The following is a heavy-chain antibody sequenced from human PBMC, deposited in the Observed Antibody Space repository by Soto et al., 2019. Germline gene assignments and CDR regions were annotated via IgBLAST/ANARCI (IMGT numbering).Heavy chain of an antibody. CDR1: VGSLISSNW. CDR2: IYHSGST. CDR3: ASRTTVTTSKHRMDV. V-gene: IGHV4-4*02. D-gene: IGHD4-17*01. J-gene: IGHJ6*02. Sequence: NPSKTLSLNCAFSVGSLISSNWWSWVRQPPGKGLEWIGEIYHSGSTNYNPSLKSRVTISVDKSKNQFSLKLSSVTAADTAVYYCASRTTVTTSKHRMDVWGPGTTVIVSS.